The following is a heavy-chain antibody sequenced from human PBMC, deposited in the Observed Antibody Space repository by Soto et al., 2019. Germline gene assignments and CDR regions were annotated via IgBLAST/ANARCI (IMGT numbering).Heavy chain of an antibody. V-gene: IGHV3-66*01. CDR2: IYSGGST. D-gene: IGHD3-3*01. CDR1: GFTVSSNY. Sequence: PGGSLRLSCAASGFTVSSNYMSWVRQAPGKGLEWVSVIYSGGSTYYADSVKGRFTISRDNSKNTLYLQMNSLRAEDTAVYYCARDSSITIFGVVTHTHYYYYGMDVWGQGTTVTVSS. J-gene: IGHJ6*02. CDR3: ARDSSITIFGVVTHTHYYYYGMDV.